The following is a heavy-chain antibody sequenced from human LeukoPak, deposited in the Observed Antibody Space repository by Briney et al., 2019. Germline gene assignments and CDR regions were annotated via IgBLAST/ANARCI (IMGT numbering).Heavy chain of an antibody. Sequence: SETLSLTCAVYGGSFSGYFWSWIRQPPGKGLEWIREINHSGSTNYNPSLKSRVTISVDTSKNQFSLKLSSVTAADTAVYYCARKLGDFWSGYEVGWFDPWGQGTLVTVSS. D-gene: IGHD3-3*01. CDR2: INHSGST. J-gene: IGHJ5*02. V-gene: IGHV4-34*01. CDR3: ARKLGDFWSGYEVGWFDP. CDR1: GGSFSGYF.